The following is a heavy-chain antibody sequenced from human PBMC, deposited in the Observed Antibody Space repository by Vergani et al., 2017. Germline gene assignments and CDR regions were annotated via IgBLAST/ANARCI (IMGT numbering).Heavy chain of an antibody. CDR3: ARSIHNCNYWFYYYYMDV. Sequence: EVQLVESGGGLVQPGGSLRLSCAASGFTFSSYWMSWVRQAPGKGLEWVANIKQDGSEKYYVDSVKGRFTISRDNAKNSLYLQMNSLRAEDTAVYYCARSIHNCNYWFYYYYMDVWGKGTTVTVSS. V-gene: IGHV3-7*01. CDR2: IKQDGSEK. CDR1: GFTFSSYW. J-gene: IGHJ6*03. D-gene: IGHD1-7*01.